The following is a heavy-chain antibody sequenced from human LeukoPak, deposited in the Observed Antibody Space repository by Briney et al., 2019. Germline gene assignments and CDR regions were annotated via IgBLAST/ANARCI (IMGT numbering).Heavy chain of an antibody. CDR1: GGSFSGYY. V-gene: IGHV4-34*01. Sequence: SETLSLTCAVYGGSFSGYYWSWIRQPPGKGLEWIGEINHSGSTNYNPSLKSRVTISVDTSKNQFSLKLSSVTAADTAVYYCARGSTISVYYYYYVDVWGKGTTVTVSS. CDR2: INHSGST. CDR3: ARGSTISVYYYYYVDV. D-gene: IGHD3-3*01. J-gene: IGHJ6*03.